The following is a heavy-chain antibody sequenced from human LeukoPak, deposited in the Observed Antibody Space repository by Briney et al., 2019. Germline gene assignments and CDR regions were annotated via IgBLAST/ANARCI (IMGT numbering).Heavy chain of an antibody. D-gene: IGHD1-26*01. Sequence: GGSLRPSCAASGFTVSSNYMSWVRQAPGKGLEWVSVIYSGGSTYYADSVKGRFTISRDNSKNTLYLQMNSLRAEDTAVYYCARSEWELSFDYWGQGTLVTVSS. J-gene: IGHJ4*02. CDR2: IYSGGST. CDR3: ARSEWELSFDY. CDR1: GFTVSSNY. V-gene: IGHV3-53*01.